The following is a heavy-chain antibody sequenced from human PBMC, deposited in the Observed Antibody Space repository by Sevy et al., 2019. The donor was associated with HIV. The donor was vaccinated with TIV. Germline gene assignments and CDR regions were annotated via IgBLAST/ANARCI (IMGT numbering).Heavy chain of an antibody. CDR3: ARETWARDYYYMDV. D-gene: IGHD3-16*01. CDR1: GGSISGYY. V-gene: IGHV4-59*01. CDR2: IYFTGIT. Sequence: SETLSLTCTVSGGSISGYYWSWIRQPPGKGLEWIGYIYFTGITNYNPSLESRATISVDTSKNQFSLKLRSVTAADTAVYYCARETWARDYYYMDVWGKGTTVTVSS. J-gene: IGHJ6*03.